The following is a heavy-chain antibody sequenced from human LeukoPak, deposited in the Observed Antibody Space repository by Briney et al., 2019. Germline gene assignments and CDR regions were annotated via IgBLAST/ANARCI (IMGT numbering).Heavy chain of an antibody. CDR2: IYYSGST. V-gene: IGHV4-59*08. CDR1: GGSISSYY. CDR3: ARRWVYDKRAFDA. Sequence: SETLSLTCTVSGGSISSYYWSWIRQPPGKGLEWIGYIYYSGSTNYNPSLKSRVTISLDTSKNQFSLNLSSVTAADTAVYYCARRWVYDKRAFDAWGQGTMVTVSS. D-gene: IGHD3-16*01. J-gene: IGHJ3*01.